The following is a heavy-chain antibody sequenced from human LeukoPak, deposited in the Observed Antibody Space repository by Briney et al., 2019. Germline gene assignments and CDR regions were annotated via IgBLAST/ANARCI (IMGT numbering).Heavy chain of an antibody. V-gene: IGHV3-23*01. Sequence: GGSLRLSCVGTGFKFGSYTINWVRQAPGKGLEWVANIIPSGSPTYYADSVKGRFIISRDNSKNTLYLQMNSLRAEDTAVYYCARDDGPGGSYGMDVWGQGTTVTVSS. CDR3: ARDDGPGGSYGMDV. J-gene: IGHJ6*02. CDR1: GFKFGSYT. D-gene: IGHD5-24*01. CDR2: IIPSGSPT.